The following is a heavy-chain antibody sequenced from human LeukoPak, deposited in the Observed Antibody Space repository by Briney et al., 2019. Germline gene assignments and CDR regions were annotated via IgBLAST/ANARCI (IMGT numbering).Heavy chain of an antibody. D-gene: IGHD3-3*01. J-gene: IGHJ5*02. CDR3: ARAPYYDFWSSYPTKLRANWFDP. CDR2: INHSGST. V-gene: IGHV4-34*01. CDR1: GGSFSGYY. Sequence: KSSETLSLTCAVYGGSFSGYYWSCIRQPPGKGLEWIGEINHSGSTNYNPSLKSRVTISVDTSKNQFSLKLSSVTAADTALYYCARAPYYDFWSSYPTKLRANWFDPWGQGTLVTVSS.